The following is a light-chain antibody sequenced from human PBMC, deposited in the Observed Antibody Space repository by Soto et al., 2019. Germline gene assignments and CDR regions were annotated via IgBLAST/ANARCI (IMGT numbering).Light chain of an antibody. CDR1: SNNVGGYNY. J-gene: IGLJ2*01. CDR2: DVT. Sequence: QSVLTQPRSVSGSPGQSVTISCTGASNNVGGYNYVSWYQHHPGKVPQLIIYDVTKRPSGVPDRLSGSKSGNTASLTISGLQVEDEADYYCCSYAGTYTWIFGGGTKLTVL. V-gene: IGLV2-11*01. CDR3: CSYAGTYTWI.